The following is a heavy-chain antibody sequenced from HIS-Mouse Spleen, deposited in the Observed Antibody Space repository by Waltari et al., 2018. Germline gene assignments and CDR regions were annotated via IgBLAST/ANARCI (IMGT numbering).Heavy chain of an antibody. Sequence: PGKGLEWVAVISYDGSNKYYADSVKGRFTISRDNSKNTLYLQMNSLRAEDTAVYYCARRYSGYDLGYWGQGTLVTVSS. CDR2: ISYDGSNK. V-gene: IGHV3-30*04. CDR3: ARRYSGYDLGY. D-gene: IGHD5-12*01. J-gene: IGHJ4*02.